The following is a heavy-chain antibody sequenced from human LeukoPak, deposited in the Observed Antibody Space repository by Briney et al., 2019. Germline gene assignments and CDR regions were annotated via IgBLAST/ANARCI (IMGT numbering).Heavy chain of an antibody. J-gene: IGHJ6*03. Sequence: GGSLRLSCAASGFTVSSYSMNWVRQAPGKWLEWVSSISSSSSYIYYADSVKGRFTITRDNAKNSLYLQMNSLRAEDTAVYYCARKRSGDYYYYYYMDVWGKGTTVTVSS. CDR2: ISSSSSYI. D-gene: IGHD4-17*01. V-gene: IGHV3-21*01. CDR3: ARKRSGDYYYYYYMDV. CDR1: GFTVSSYS.